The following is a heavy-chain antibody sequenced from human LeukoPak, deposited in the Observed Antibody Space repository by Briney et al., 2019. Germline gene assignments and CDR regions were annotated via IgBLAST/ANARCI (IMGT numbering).Heavy chain of an antibody. V-gene: IGHV3-7*01. D-gene: IGHD3-22*01. CDR3: ARGDYYDGSGSYTDAFDI. CDR2: INQDGSAK. J-gene: IGHJ3*02. CDR1: GFTFSSYW. Sequence: GGSLRLSCAASGFTFSSYWMSWVRQAPGKGLEWVANINQDGSAKYYVDSVKGRFTMSRDNPKNSMYLQMNNLRADDTAVYYCARGDYYDGSGSYTDAFDIWGQGTMVTVSS.